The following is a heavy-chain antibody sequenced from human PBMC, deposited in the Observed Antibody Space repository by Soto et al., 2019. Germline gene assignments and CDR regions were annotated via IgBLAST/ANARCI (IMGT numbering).Heavy chain of an antibody. Sequence: GASVKVSCKASGYTFNTYYISWLRQAPGQGLEWIGWISTYNGNTNYVPKFQGRITMTTDTSTSTAYMELRSLRSDDTALYFCARDTSNYFDFWRQGTQVTVSS. V-gene: IGHV1-18*01. CDR3: ARDTSNYFDF. CDR2: ISTYNGNT. J-gene: IGHJ4*02. D-gene: IGHD2-2*01. CDR1: GYTFNTYY.